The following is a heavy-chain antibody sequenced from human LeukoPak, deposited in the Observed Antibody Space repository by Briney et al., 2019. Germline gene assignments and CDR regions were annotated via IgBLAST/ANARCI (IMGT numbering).Heavy chain of an antibody. J-gene: IGHJ4*02. CDR2: IYYSGST. Sequence: SETLSLTCTVSGGSISSSSYYWGWIRQPPGKGLEWIGSIYYSGSTYYNPSLKCRVTISVDTSKNQFSLKLSSVTAADTAVYYCASGLVRYGSGSYSSFDYWGQGTLVTVSS. CDR1: GGSISSSSYY. V-gene: IGHV4-39*07. D-gene: IGHD3-10*01. CDR3: ASGLVRYGSGSYSSFDY.